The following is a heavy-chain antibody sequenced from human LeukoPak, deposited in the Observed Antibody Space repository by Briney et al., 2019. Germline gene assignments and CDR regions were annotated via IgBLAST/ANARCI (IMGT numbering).Heavy chain of an antibody. V-gene: IGHV3-7*05. Sequence: PGGSLRLSCAASGFTFSSYWMSWVRQAPGKGLEWVANIKQDGSEKYSVDSVKGRFTISRDNAKNSLYLQMNSLRAEDTAVYYCATGARGVATNIGSDFSFDYWGHGTLVTVSS. D-gene: IGHD5-24*01. CDR3: ATGARGVATNIGSDFSFDY. CDR2: IKQDGSEK. J-gene: IGHJ4*01. CDR1: GFTFSSYW.